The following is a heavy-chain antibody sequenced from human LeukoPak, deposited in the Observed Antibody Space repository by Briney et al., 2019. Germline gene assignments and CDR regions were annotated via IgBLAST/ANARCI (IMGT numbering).Heavy chain of an antibody. CDR3: AREAYCSSTSCHEGANAFDI. V-gene: IGHV1-2*04. Sequence: ASVKVSCKASGGTFSSYTISWVRQAPGQGLEWMGWINPNSGGTNYAQKFQGWVSMTRDTSISTAYMELSRLRSDDTAVYYCAREAYCSSTSCHEGANAFDIWGQGTMVTVSS. J-gene: IGHJ3*02. CDR1: GGTFSSYT. CDR2: INPNSGGT. D-gene: IGHD2-2*01.